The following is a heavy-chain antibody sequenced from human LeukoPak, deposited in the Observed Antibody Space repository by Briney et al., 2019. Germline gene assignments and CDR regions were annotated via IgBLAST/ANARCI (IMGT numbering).Heavy chain of an antibody. CDR1: GFTFSSYA. CDR3: ARDLAQDYYYYGMDV. V-gene: IGHV3-23*01. CDR2: ISGSGDST. J-gene: IGHJ6*02. Sequence: GGSLRLSCAASGFTFSSYAMSWVRQAPGKGLEWVSAISGSGDSTYYGDSVKGRFTISRDNSKNTLYLQMNSLRAEDTAVYYCARDLAQDYYYYGMDVWGQGTTVTVSS.